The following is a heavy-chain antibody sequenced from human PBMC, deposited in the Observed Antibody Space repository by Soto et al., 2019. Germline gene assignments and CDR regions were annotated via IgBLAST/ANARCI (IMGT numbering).Heavy chain of an antibody. V-gene: IGHV5-51*01. CDR3: ARHKSCSSTSCYTYYYYYGMDV. J-gene: IGHJ6*02. D-gene: IGHD2-2*02. CDR2: IYPGDSDT. Sequence: SYGSGRMLQIPGKGLQWMGIIYPGDSDTRYSPSFQGQVTISADKSISTAYLQWSSLKASDTAMYYCARHKSCSSTSCYTYYYYYGMDVWGQGTTVTVSS. CDR1: SYG.